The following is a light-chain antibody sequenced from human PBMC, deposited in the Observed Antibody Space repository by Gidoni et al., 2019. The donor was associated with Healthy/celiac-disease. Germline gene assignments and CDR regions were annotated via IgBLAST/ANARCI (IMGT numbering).Light chain of an antibody. Sequence: DVVMTQSPLSLPVTPGEPASISCRSSQSLLHSNGYDYLDWYLPKPGQSPQLLIYLGSNRASGVPDRFSGSGSGTDFTLKISRVEAEDVGIYYCMQALQTPITFGQGTRLDIK. CDR3: MQALQTPIT. J-gene: IGKJ5*01. CDR2: LGS. CDR1: QSLLHSNGYDY. V-gene: IGKV2-28*01.